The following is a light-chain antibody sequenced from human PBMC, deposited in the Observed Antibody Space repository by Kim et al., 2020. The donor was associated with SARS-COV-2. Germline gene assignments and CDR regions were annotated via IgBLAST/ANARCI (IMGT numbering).Light chain of an antibody. Sequence: RQTATRTCTGNSNNVGNQGAAWLQQHQGHPPKLLSYRNNDRPSGISERFSSSRSGNTASLTITGLQPEDEADYYCSAWDSSLSAWVFGGGTKLTAL. CDR1: SNNVGNQG. CDR3: SAWDSSLSAWV. CDR2: RNN. J-gene: IGLJ3*02. V-gene: IGLV10-54*01.